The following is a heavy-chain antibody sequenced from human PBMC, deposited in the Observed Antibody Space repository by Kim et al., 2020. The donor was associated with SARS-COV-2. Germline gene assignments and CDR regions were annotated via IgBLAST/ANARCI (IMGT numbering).Heavy chain of an antibody. Sequence: YYADSVKGRFTISRDNSKNMVYLQMNSLRAEDTAVYYCARDLYSSGTFDYWGQGTLVTVSS. D-gene: IGHD6-19*01. CDR3: ARDLYSSGTFDY. J-gene: IGHJ4*02. V-gene: IGHV3-30*01.